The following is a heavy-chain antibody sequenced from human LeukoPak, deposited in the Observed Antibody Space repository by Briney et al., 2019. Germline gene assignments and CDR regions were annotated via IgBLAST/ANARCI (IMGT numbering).Heavy chain of an antibody. J-gene: IGHJ3*01. Sequence: ASVKVSCKASGYRLTSYGFSWVRQAPGQGLERMGWISAYSGTTDYPQKVQGRVTMTTDTSTTTAYMELRSLRSDDTAVYYCARDRLTSSSFRHYYDTAGYQSDAFDLWGQGTTVTVSS. CDR1: GYRLTSYG. CDR2: ISAYSGTT. D-gene: IGHD3-22*01. CDR3: ARDRLTSSSFRHYYDTAGYQSDAFDL. V-gene: IGHV1-18*01.